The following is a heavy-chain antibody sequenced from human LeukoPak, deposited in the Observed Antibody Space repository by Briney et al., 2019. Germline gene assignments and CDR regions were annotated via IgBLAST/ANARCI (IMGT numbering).Heavy chain of an antibody. CDR1: GFTFSSYA. J-gene: IGHJ6*02. CDR3: AKGGSSPDQYHYGMDV. CDR2: ISGSGGST. D-gene: IGHD6-6*01. Sequence: GGSLRLSCAASGFTFSSYAMSWVRQAPGKGLEWVSAISGSGGSTFNADSVKGRFTISRDNSKNTLYLQMNNLRAEDTAVYYCAKGGSSPDQYHYGMDVWGQGTTVTVSS. V-gene: IGHV3-23*01.